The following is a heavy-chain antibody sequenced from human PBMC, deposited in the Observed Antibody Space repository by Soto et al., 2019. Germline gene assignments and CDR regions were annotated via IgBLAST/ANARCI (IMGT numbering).Heavy chain of an antibody. D-gene: IGHD3-22*01. CDR1: GRTFSGPY. Sequence: SQTLSLTRAVYGRTFSGPYWSWLRLPSGKEREWLGQINPSGCTSYHPPLKSRVTLSVDTSKSQFSLGLTSVTDVDRAVYCCARGSVDTVDSSGFYEYWGQGAPVTESS. CDR3: ARGSVDTVDSSGFYEY. CDR2: INPSGCT. V-gene: IGHV4-34*01. J-gene: IGHJ4*02.